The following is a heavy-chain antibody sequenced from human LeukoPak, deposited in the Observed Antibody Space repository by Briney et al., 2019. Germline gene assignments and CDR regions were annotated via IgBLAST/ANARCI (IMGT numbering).Heavy chain of an antibody. J-gene: IGHJ5*02. Sequence: SQTLSLTCTVSGGSISSGGYYWSWFRQHPGKGLEWIGYIYYSGSTYYNPSLKSRVTISVDTSKNQFSLKLSSVTAADTAVYYCARGGYGDYAVWFDPWGQGTLVTVSS. CDR2: IYYSGST. V-gene: IGHV4-31*03. CDR3: ARGGYGDYAVWFDP. CDR1: GGSISSGGYY. D-gene: IGHD4-17*01.